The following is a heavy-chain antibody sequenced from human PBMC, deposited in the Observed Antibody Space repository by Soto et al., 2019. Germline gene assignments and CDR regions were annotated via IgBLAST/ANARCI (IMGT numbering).Heavy chain of an antibody. Sequence: TLSLTCSVSGDSITAGGHYWAWIRQHPEKGLEWLGYIHYSGTTDYNPSLKSRLTVSVDTSKNQFSLSLSSVTAADTAIYYCAALTATYWNFRIWGRGILVTVSS. CDR2: IHYSGTT. CDR1: GDSITAGGHY. CDR3: AALTATYWNFRI. V-gene: IGHV4-31*03. J-gene: IGHJ2*01. D-gene: IGHD2-21*02.